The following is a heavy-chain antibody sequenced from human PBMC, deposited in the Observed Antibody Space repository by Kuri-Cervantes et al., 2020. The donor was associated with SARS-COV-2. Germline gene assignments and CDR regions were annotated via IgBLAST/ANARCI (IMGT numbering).Heavy chain of an antibody. J-gene: IGHJ6*03. Sequence: GSLRLSCTVSGGSISSYYWSWIRQPAGKGLEWIGSIYYSGSTYYNPSLKSRVTISVDTSKNQFSLKLSSVTAADTAVYYCARRWGTDWALEIFGVVPTYYMDVWGKGTTVTVSS. CDR3: ARRWGTDWALEIFGVVPTYYMDV. D-gene: IGHD3-3*01. CDR2: IYYSGST. V-gene: IGHV4-59*05. CDR1: GGSISSYY.